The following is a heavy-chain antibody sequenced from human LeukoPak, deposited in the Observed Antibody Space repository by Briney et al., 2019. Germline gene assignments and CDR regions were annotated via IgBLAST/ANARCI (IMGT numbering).Heavy chain of an antibody. CDR1: GGTFSSYA. CDR2: INPSGGST. CDR3: ARAVDTAMTFDY. Sequence: ASVKVSCKASGGTFSSYAISWVRQAPGQGLEWMGIINPSGGSTSYAQKFQGRVTMTRDTSTSTVYMELSSLRSEDTAVYYCARAVDTAMTFDYWGQGTLVTVSS. V-gene: IGHV1-46*01. D-gene: IGHD5-18*01. J-gene: IGHJ4*02.